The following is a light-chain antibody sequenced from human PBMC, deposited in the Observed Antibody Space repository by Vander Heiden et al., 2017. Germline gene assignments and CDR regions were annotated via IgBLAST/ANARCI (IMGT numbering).Light chain of an antibody. CDR2: DAS. J-gene: IGKJ2*01. CDR1: QSVSSY. V-gene: IGKV3-11*01. CDR3: QQRSNCQNT. Sequence: EIVLTQFPATLSLSPGERATLSCRASQSVSSYLAWYQQKPGQAPRLLIYDASNRATGIPARFSGSGSGTDFTLTISSLEPEDFAVYYCQQRSNCQNTFGQGTKLEIK.